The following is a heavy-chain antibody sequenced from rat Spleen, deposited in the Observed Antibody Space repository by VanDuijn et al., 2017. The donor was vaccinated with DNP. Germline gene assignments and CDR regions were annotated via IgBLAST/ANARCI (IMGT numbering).Heavy chain of an antibody. Sequence: EMQLVESGGSLVQPGRSMKLSCAASGFTFSDYGMAWVFQAPTKGLEWVATISYDGSSTYYRDSLKGRFTISRDNAKSTLYLQMDSLRSEDTATYYCARHYYSSYIDWFAYWGQGTLVTVSS. CDR2: ISYDGSST. CDR1: GFTFSDYG. J-gene: IGHJ3*01. D-gene: IGHD1-2*01. CDR3: ARHYYSSYIDWFAY. V-gene: IGHV5-7*01.